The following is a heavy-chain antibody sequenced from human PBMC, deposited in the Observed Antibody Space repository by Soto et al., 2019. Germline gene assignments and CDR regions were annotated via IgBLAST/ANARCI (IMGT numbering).Heavy chain of an antibody. CDR1: GFSVSDYN. V-gene: IGHV3-48*01. Sequence: DVQVVESGGALVQPGGSLRLSCGASGFSVSDYNMNWVRQAPGKGLEWISFIGYGGRTYYAGSVEGRFTIARDSGRNSLYLQMSSLRAEDTAMYYCARDPGKSSGWPIFAPWGQGTLVTVSS. CDR2: IGYGGRT. J-gene: IGHJ5*02. D-gene: IGHD6-19*01. CDR3: ARDPGKSSGWPIFAP.